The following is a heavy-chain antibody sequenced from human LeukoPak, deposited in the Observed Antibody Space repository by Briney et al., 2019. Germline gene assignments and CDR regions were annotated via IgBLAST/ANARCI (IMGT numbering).Heavy chain of an antibody. CDR3: ARERVAGYYDSSGYYYRRRLGFDY. Sequence: ASVKVSCKASGYTFTSYYMHWVRQAPGQGLEWMGIINPSGGSTSYAQKFQGRVTMTRDTSTSTVYMELSSLRSEDTAVYYCARERVAGYYDSSGYYYRRRLGFDYWGHGTLVTVSS. CDR1: GYTFTSYY. J-gene: IGHJ4*01. V-gene: IGHV1-46*01. D-gene: IGHD3-22*01. CDR2: INPSGGST.